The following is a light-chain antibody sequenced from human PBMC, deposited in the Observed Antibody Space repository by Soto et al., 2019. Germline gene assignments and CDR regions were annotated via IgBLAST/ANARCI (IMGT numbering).Light chain of an antibody. CDR1: SSDVGTYNL. CDR2: EVT. J-gene: IGLJ1*01. V-gene: IGLV2-23*02. Sequence: QSVLTQPASVSGSPGQSITISCSGTSSDVGTYNLVSWYQQYPGKAPRLMIYEVTNRPSGVSNRFSGSKSGNTASLTISGLQPEDEADYYCCSYAGSSSYIFGTGTKLTVL. CDR3: CSYAGSSSYI.